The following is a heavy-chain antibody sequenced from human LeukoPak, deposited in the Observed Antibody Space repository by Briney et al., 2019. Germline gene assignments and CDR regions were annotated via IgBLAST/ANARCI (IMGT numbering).Heavy chain of an antibody. V-gene: IGHV4-34*01. D-gene: IGHD6-19*01. Sequence: SETLSLTCAVYGGSFSGYYWSWIRQPPGKGLEWIGSIYYSGSTYYNPSLKSRVTISVDTSKNQFSLKLSSVTAADTAVYYCASQRIAVAGLDYWGQGTLVTVSS. CDR2: IYYSGST. CDR3: ASQRIAVAGLDY. J-gene: IGHJ4*02. CDR1: GGSFSGYY.